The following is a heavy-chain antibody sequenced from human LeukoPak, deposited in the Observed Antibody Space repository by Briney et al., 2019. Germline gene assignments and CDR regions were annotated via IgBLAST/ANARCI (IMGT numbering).Heavy chain of an antibody. D-gene: IGHD3-10*01. CDR1: GFTFSNQG. J-gene: IGHJ4*02. V-gene: IGHV3-33*01. CDR3: ARAETYGPFDY. CDR2: IWYDGTKK. Sequence: GGSLRLSCVASGFTFSNQGMHWVRQAPGKGLEWVAVIWYDGTKKSYTDSVKGRFTISRDNSKSTLDLQMNSLRAEDTAVYYCARAETYGPFDYWGQGTLVTVSS.